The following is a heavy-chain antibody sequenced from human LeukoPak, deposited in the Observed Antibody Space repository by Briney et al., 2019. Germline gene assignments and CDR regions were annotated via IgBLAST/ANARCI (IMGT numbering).Heavy chain of an antibody. CDR1: GYTFTGYY. CDR2: INPSSGGT. CDR3: VSLSADALDV. J-gene: IGHJ3*01. Sequence: ASVKVSCXASGYTFTGYYMHWVRQAPGQGLEWMGWINPSSGGTNYALRFQGRVTMTRDTSISTAYMELNRLRSDDTAVYYCVSLSADALDVWGQGTKVTVSS. V-gene: IGHV1-2*02.